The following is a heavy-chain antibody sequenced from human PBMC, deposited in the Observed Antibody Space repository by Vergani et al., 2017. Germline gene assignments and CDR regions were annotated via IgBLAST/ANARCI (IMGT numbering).Heavy chain of an antibody. CDR3: ANLGYCSGDSCYSVN. D-gene: IGHD2-15*01. CDR2: IYLGGTT. Sequence: QVQLQESGPGLVKPSETLSLTCTVSGASMNNYYWNWIRQTPGKGLEWIGYIYLGGTTTYNPSLESRVSLSADTSKNQFSLQLTSVTAADTAVYYCANLGYCSGDSCYSVNWGPGTLVTVSS. V-gene: IGHV4-59*01. J-gene: IGHJ4*02. CDR1: GASMNNYY.